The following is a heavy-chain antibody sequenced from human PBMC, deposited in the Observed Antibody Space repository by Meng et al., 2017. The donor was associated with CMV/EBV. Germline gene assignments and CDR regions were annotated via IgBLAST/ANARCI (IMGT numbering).Heavy chain of an antibody. CDR1: GVTFSSYA. CDR3: ARMPRDGYNYIDY. V-gene: IGHV1-69*01. Sequence: GAERRNPGSAGKVACMSSGVTFSSYAISWVRQAPGQGLEWMGGIIPIFGTANYAQKFQGRVTITADESTSTAYMELSSLRSEDTAVYYCARMPRDGYNYIDYWGQGTLVTVSS. CDR2: IIPIFGTA. J-gene: IGHJ4*02. D-gene: IGHD5-24*01.